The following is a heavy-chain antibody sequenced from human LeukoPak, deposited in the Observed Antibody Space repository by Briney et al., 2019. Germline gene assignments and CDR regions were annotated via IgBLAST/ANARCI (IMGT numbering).Heavy chain of an antibody. J-gene: IGHJ4*02. CDR1: GDSVSSNSAA. CDR2: TYYRSTWYT. D-gene: IGHD1-14*01. Sequence: SQTLSLTCAISGDSVSSNSAACNWIRQSPSRALEWLGRTYYRSTWYTAYAVSVKSRITINPDTSKNQFSLQLNSVTPEDTAVYYCARSTTGFDNWGQGTLVTVSS. CDR3: ARSTTGFDN. V-gene: IGHV6-1*01.